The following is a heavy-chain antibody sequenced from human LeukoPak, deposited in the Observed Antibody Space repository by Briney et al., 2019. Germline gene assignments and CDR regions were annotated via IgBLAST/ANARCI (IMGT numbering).Heavy chain of an antibody. J-gene: IGHJ4*02. CDR1: GYSFTTYG. CDR2: ISVYNGRT. CDR3: AREGGEQRHFDY. V-gene: IGHV1-18*01. Sequence: ASVKVSCKASGYSFTTYGISWVRQAPGQGLEWMGWISVYNGRTNYAQKLQGRVTMTTDTSTSTAYMELRSLRSDDTAVYYCAREGGEQRHFDYWGQGTLVTVSS. D-gene: IGHD6-25*01.